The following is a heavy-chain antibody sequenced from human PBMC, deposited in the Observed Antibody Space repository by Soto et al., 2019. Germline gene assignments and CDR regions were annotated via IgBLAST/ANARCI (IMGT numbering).Heavy chain of an antibody. J-gene: IGHJ4*02. CDR3: AHLAGLAHTDDF. CDR1: GFTFSDYA. Sequence: PGGSLRLSCAASGFTFSDYALHWVRQAPGKGLEWVTVISSDGSNRYYADSVKGRFTIPRDNSKNTLYLHMNSLRVEDTAIYICAHLAGLAHTDDFWGQGTPVTVSS. D-gene: IGHD3-9*01. CDR2: ISSDGSNR. V-gene: IGHV3-30-3*01.